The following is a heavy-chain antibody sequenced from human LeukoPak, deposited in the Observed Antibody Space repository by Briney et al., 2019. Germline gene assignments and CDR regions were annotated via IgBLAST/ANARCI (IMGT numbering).Heavy chain of an antibody. CDR2: MNPNSGNT. J-gene: IGHJ1*01. D-gene: IGHD1-26*01. V-gene: IGHV1-8*01. Sequence: GASVKVTCKASGYTFTSYDINWVRQATGQGLEWMGWMNPNSGNTGYAQKFQGRVTMTRNTSISTAYMELSSLRSGDTAVYYCAINDNSRRYFQYWGQGTLVTVSS. CDR3: AINDNSRRYFQY. CDR1: GYTFTSYD.